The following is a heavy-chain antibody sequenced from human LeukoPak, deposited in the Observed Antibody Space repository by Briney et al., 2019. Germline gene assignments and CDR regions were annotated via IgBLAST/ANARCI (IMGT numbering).Heavy chain of an antibody. V-gene: IGHV3-74*01. D-gene: IGHD3-9*01. CDR3: AKDFDWVSGH. CDR2: ITGDGDST. Sequence: GGSLRLSCAASGFAFSTYWMHWVRQVPGKGLEWLSCITGDGDSTGYADSVKDRFTISRDNDESTVSLHMNDVRAEDTAVYYCAKDFDWVSGHWGQGTLVTVSS. CDR1: GFAFSTYW. J-gene: IGHJ4*02.